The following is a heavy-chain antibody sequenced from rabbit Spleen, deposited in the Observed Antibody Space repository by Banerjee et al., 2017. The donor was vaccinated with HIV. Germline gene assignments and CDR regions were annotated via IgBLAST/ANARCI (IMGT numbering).Heavy chain of an antibody. D-gene: IGHD4-1*01. J-gene: IGHJ4*01. V-gene: IGHV1S40*01. CDR1: GFSFSSGYW. CDR2: IYGGDHGVTS. CDR3: ARDLAGVIGWNFNL. Sequence: QSLEESGGDLVKPGASLTLTCTASGFSFSSGYWICWVRQAPGKGLEWIACIYGGDHGVTSYYVNWAKGRFTISRTSSTTVTLQMTSLTAADTATYFCARDLAGVIGWNFNLWAPGTLVTVS.